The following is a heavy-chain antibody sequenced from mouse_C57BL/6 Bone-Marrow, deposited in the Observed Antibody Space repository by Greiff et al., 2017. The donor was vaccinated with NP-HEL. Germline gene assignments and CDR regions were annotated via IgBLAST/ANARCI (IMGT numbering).Heavy chain of an antibody. V-gene: IGHV1-9*01. CDR3: ARNWITTVDLPHWYFDV. CDR1: GYTFTGYW. Sequence: QVQLQQSGAELMKPGASVKLSCKATGYTFTGYWIEWVKQRPGHGLEWIGEILPGSGSTNYNEKFKGKATFTADTSSNTAYMQLSSLTTEDSAIYYCARNWITTVDLPHWYFDVWGTGTTVTVSS. CDR2: ILPGSGST. D-gene: IGHD1-1*01. J-gene: IGHJ1*03.